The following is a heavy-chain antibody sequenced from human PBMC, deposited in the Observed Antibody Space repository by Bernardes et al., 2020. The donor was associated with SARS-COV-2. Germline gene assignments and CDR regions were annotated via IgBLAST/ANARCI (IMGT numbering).Heavy chain of an antibody. CDR2: INYSGST. J-gene: IGHJ2*01. D-gene: IGHD3-16*01. V-gene: IGHV4-34*01. CDR3: VRAVWGIWYFDL. Sequence: SETLSLTCAVYGGSLSGYYWNWIRQPPGKGLEWIGEINYSGSTNYNPSLKSRVTISVDTSKNQFSLKLTSVTAAGTAVYYCVRAVWGIWYFDLWGRGTLVTVSS. CDR1: GGSLSGYY.